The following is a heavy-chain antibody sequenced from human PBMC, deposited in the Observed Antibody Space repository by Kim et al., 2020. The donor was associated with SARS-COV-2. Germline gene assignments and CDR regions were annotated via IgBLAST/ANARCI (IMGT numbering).Heavy chain of an antibody. D-gene: IGHD5-12*01. CDR1: GGTFSSYA. Sequence: SVKVSCKASGGTFSSYAISWVRQAPGQGLEWMGGIIPIFGTANYAQKFQGRVTITADESTSTAYMELSSLRSEDTAVYYCARESHCGSPRNWFDPWGQGTLVTVSS. V-gene: IGHV1-69*13. J-gene: IGHJ5*02. CDR2: IIPIFGTA. CDR3: ARESHCGSPRNWFDP.